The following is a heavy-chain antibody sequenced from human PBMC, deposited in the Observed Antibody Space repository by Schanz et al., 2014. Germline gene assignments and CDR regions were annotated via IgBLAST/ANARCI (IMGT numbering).Heavy chain of an antibody. J-gene: IGHJ5*02. CDR2: IKHDGSVK. D-gene: IGHD3-10*01. CDR3: ARPALWFGDNCFDP. V-gene: IGHV3-7*04. CDR1: GFTFSDYW. Sequence: EVQLVESGGGLVQPGGSLRLSCTASGFTFSDYWMSWVRQAPGKGPEWVANIKHDGSVKDYVDSVEGRFTISRDNSKNTLYLQMNSLRPEDTAVYYCARPALWFGDNCFDPWGQGTLVTVSS.